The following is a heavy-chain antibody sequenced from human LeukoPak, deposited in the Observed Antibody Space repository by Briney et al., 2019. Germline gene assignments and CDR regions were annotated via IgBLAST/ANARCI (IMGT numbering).Heavy chain of an antibody. CDR1: GFTFSRSW. J-gene: IGHJ4*02. D-gene: IGHD3-10*01. CDR2: INTDGKDT. CDR3: AKDPLRGFGELLSAYYFDY. Sequence: GGSLRLSCAASGFTFSRSWMHWVRHAPGKGLLWVSRINTDGKDTIYADSVKGRFTISRDNSKNTLFLQMNSLRAEDTAVYYCAKDPLRGFGELLSAYYFDYWGQGTRVTVSS. V-gene: IGHV3-74*01.